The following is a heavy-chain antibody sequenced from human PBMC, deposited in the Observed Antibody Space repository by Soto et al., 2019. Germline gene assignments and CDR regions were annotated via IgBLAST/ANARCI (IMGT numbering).Heavy chain of an antibody. V-gene: IGHV4-30-4*01. CDR1: GGSISSGYYY. CDR3: ANYSLYGREV. D-gene: IGHD2-21*01. J-gene: IGHJ6*02. Sequence: SETLSLTCSVSGGSISSGYYYWSWIRQPPGKGLEWIGNIYYSGNTYYNPSLKSRLIISIDTSNNQFSLKVGSVTAEDTAVYYCANYSLYGREVWGHATT. CDR2: IYYSGNT.